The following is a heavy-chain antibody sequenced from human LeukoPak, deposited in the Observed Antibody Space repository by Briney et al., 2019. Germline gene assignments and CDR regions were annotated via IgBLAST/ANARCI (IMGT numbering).Heavy chain of an antibody. J-gene: IGHJ4*02. D-gene: IGHD6-19*01. Sequence: GGSLRLSCAASGFTFSSYAMSWVRQAPGTGLEWVSGISGSGGNTYYADSVKGRFTISRDNSKNTLYLQMNSLRAEDTAVYYCARGPESSDWYFDYWGQGTLVTVSS. CDR1: GFTFSSYA. CDR2: ISGSGGNT. V-gene: IGHV3-23*01. CDR3: ARGPESSDWYFDY.